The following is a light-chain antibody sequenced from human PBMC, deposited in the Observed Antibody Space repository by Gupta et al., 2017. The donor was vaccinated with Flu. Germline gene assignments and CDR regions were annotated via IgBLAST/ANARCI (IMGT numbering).Light chain of an antibody. CDR3: AAWDDSRSAFV. J-gene: IGLJ1*01. CDR2: NHN. V-gene: IGLV1-44*01. Sequence: QSLLTQPPSASGTPGQRVTISCSGSSSNIGSNSVTWYQKLPGATPKLLIHNHNRRPSGVPARFSGSKSGTSASLAISGLQAEDEADYYCAAWDDSRSAFVFGTGTKVTVL. CDR1: SSNIGSNS.